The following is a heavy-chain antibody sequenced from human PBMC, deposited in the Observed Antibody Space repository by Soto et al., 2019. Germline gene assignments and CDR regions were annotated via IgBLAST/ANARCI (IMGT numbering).Heavy chain of an antibody. D-gene: IGHD2-2*01. CDR1: SASISSSSYT. V-gene: IGHV4-39*01. CDR3: ARLHGYCISSSCHGHYAMDV. J-gene: IGHJ6*02. CDR2: FYYSGTT. Sequence: QLQLQESGPGLVKSSETLSLTCTVSSASISSSSYTWGWIRQPPGKGLAWIGSFYYSGTTYYNPYLNSRVPVSVDTSKNRFALTVTSVTAADTAVYYCARLHGYCISSSCHGHYAMDVWGQGTTVTVSS.